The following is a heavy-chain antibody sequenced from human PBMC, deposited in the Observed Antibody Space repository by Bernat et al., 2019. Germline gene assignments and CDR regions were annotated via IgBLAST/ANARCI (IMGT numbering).Heavy chain of an antibody. CDR1: GFTFSSYA. D-gene: IGHD2-21*02. Sequence: QVQLVESGGGVVQPGRSLRLSCAASGFTFSSYAMHWVRQAPGKGLEWVAVISYDGSNKYYADSVKGRFTISRDNSKNTLYLQMNSLRAEETAVYYCAREVTRPRDFDYWGQGTLVTVSS. V-gene: IGHV3-30*01. CDR2: ISYDGSNK. J-gene: IGHJ4*02. CDR3: AREVTRPRDFDY.